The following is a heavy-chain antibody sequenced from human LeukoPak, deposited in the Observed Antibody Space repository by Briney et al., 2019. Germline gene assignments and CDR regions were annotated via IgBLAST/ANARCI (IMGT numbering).Heavy chain of an antibody. V-gene: IGHV3-23*01. Sequence: GGSLRLSCAASGFTFSSYAMSWVRQAPGKGLEWVSAISGSGGSTYYADSVKGRFTISRDNSKNTLYLQMNSLRAEDTAVYYCARDRIIGTTAYDYWGQGTLVTVSS. J-gene: IGHJ4*02. D-gene: IGHD1-7*01. CDR2: ISGSGGST. CDR1: GFTFSSYA. CDR3: ARDRIIGTTAYDY.